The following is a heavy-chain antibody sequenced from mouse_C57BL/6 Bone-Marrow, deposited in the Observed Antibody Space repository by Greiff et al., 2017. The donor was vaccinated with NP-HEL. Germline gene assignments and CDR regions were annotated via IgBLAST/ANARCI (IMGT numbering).Heavy chain of an antibody. V-gene: IGHV1-81*01. D-gene: IGHD3-2*02. J-gene: IGHJ2*01. CDR2: IYPGSGNT. CDR3: AREGWSFDY. Sequence: QVQLQQSGAELARPGASVKLSCKASGYTFTSYGISWVKQRTGQGLEWIGEIYPGSGNTYYNEKFKGKATLTADTSSSTAYMELLSLTTDYSAVSVCAREGWSFDYWGQGTTLTVSS. CDR1: GYTFTSYG.